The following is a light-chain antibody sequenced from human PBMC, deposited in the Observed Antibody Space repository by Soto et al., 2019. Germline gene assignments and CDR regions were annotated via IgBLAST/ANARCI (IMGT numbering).Light chain of an antibody. Sequence: EIVMTQSPATLSVSPGERATLSCRASQSVSSNLAWYQQKPGQAPRLLIYGASTRATGIPARFSGSGSGTEFTLTISSLQPDDFATYYCQHHNSYPITFGQGTRLEIK. CDR1: QSVSSN. V-gene: IGKV3-15*01. CDR3: QHHNSYPIT. J-gene: IGKJ5*01. CDR2: GAS.